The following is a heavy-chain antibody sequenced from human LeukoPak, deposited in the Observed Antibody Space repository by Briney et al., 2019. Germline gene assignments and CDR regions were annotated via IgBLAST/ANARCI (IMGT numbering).Heavy chain of an antibody. J-gene: IGHJ4*02. CDR3: SRGLGSRKLGY. Sequence: SETLSLTCTVSGASLSSDDQYWNWIRQSPGKGLEWIGSIHPSGMLYNNPSLESRFTISIDTSKNQFSLNLNSVTAADTAVYFCSRGLGSRKLGYWGQGTLVTVSS. D-gene: IGHD2-2*01. CDR1: GASLSSDDQY. CDR2: IHPSGML. V-gene: IGHV4-31*03.